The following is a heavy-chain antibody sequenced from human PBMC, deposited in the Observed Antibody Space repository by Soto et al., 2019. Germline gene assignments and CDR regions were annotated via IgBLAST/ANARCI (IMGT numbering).Heavy chain of an antibody. CDR1: GGSISSYY. V-gene: IGHV4-59*01. Sequence: SETLSLSCTVDGGSISSYYWSWIRQPPGKGLEWIGYIYYSGSTNYNPSLKSRVTISVDTSKNQFSLKLSSVTAADTAVYYCARGVGGRDYYYYYYMDVWGKGTTVT. J-gene: IGHJ6*03. CDR3: ARGVGGRDYYYYYYMDV. D-gene: IGHD1-1*01. CDR2: IYYSGST.